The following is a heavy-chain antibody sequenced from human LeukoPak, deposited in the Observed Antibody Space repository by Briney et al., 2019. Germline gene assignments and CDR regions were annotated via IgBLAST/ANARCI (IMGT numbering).Heavy chain of an antibody. CDR3: ARSIAAAATTRKTFYFDY. D-gene: IGHD6-13*01. Sequence: ASVKVSCKASGYTFTDYSMHWVRQAPGQGLEWMGLINRNSGTTTYAQKFQGRVTMTRDTSISTAYMELSRLRSDDTAVYYCARSIAAAATTRKTFYFDYWGQGTLVTVSS. V-gene: IGHV1-2*02. J-gene: IGHJ4*02. CDR2: INRNSGTT. CDR1: GYTFTDYS.